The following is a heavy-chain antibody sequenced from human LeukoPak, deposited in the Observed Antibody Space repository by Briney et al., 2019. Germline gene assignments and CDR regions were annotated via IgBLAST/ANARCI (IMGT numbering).Heavy chain of an antibody. CDR2: IYYSGST. J-gene: IGHJ4*02. CDR3: ARVTGYMIEDYFDY. CDR1: GGSISSSSYY. Sequence: SETLSLTCTVPGGSISSSSYYWGWIRQPPGKGLEWIGSIYYSGSTYYNPSLKSRVTISVDTSKNQFSLKLSSVTAADTAVYYCARVTGYMIEDYFDYWGQGTLVTVSS. D-gene: IGHD3-22*01. V-gene: IGHV4-39*07.